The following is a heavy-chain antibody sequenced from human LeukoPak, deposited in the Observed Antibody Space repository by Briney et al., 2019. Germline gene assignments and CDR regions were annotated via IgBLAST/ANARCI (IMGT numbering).Heavy chain of an antibody. Sequence: GGSLRLSCAASGFTFSSYAMSWVRQAPGKGLEWVSSISGGGDSTYYADSVKGRFTISRDNSKNTLYLQMGSLRAEDMAVYYCARLEGGGFHDYWGQGTLVTVSS. J-gene: IGHJ4*02. CDR3: ARLEGGGFHDY. D-gene: IGHD2-15*01. V-gene: IGHV3-23*01. CDR2: ISGGGDST. CDR1: GFTFSSYA.